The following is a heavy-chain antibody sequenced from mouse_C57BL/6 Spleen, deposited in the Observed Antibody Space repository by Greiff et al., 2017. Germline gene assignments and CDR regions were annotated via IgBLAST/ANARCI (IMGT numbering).Heavy chain of an antibody. CDR2: ISYDGSN. D-gene: IGHD1-1*01. CDR3: AREDYYGSSYWYFDV. V-gene: IGHV3-6*01. Sequence: EVHLVESGPGLVKPSQSLSLTCSVTGYSITSGYYWNWIRQFPGNKLEWMGYISYDGSNNYNPSLKNRISITRDTSKNQFFLKLNSVTTEDTATYYGAREDYYGSSYWYFDVWGTGTTVTVSS. CDR1: GYSITSGYY. J-gene: IGHJ1*03.